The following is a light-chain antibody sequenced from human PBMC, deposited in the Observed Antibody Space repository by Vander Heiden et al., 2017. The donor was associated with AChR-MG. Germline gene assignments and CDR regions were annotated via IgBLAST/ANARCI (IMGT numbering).Light chain of an antibody. CDR3: QQEGRSPIT. J-gene: IGKJ5*01. V-gene: IGKV3-20*01. CDR1: QSIKSIL. Sequence: DIVFTQSPGTLSLSPGEIATRPCRAGQSIKSILVAWYQQKPGQAPRLRIYDTAYRDTGIPDRCSGSGSVTDFTLTISRLEPEDFAVYYCQQEGRSPITFGQGTRLEIK. CDR2: DTA.